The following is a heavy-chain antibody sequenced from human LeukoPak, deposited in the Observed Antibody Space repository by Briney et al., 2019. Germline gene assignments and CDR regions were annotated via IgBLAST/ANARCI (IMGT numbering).Heavy chain of an antibody. J-gene: IGHJ4*02. Sequence: GGSLRLSCAASGFTFSSYWMSWVRQAPGKGLEGVANIKQDGSEKYYVDSVKGRFTISRDNAKNSLYLQMNSLRAEDTAVYYCARPGYYYDSSGYFDYWGQGTLVTVSS. CDR3: ARPGYYYDSSGYFDY. CDR2: IKQDGSEK. CDR1: GFTFSSYW. V-gene: IGHV3-7*01. D-gene: IGHD3-22*01.